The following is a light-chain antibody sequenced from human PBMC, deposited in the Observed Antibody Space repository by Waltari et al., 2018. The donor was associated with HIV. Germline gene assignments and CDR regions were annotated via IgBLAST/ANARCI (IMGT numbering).Light chain of an antibody. CDR3: HQYSSSYQT. Sequence: ENVLTQSPGTLSLSPGDTATFSCRATQSVTTNFLAWYQQKPGQAPRLLIYGGSNRATGISDRFSGSESETDFTLTISRLEPEYFAVYYCHQYSSSYQTFGQGTKVEI. CDR2: GGS. V-gene: IGKV3-20*01. J-gene: IGKJ1*01. CDR1: QSVTTNF.